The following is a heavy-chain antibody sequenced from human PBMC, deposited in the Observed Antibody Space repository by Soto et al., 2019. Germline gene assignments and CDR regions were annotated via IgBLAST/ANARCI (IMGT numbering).Heavy chain of an antibody. CDR3: ARPYSSGWYSIGYFQH. CDR2: IYYSGST. CDR1: GGSISSSSYY. D-gene: IGHD6-19*01. V-gene: IGHV4-39*01. Sequence: QLQLQESGPGLVKPSETLSLTCTVSGGSISSSSYYWGWIRQPPGKGLEWIGSIYYSGSTYYNPSLKSRVTISVDTSKNQFSLKLSSVTAADTAVYYCARPYSSGWYSIGYFQHWGQGTLVTVSS. J-gene: IGHJ1*01.